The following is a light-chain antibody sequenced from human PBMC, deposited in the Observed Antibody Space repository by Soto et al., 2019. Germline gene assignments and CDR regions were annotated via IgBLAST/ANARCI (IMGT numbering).Light chain of an antibody. CDR2: LGS. CDR1: QSLLHSNGYNY. J-gene: IGKJ2*01. Sequence: DIVMTQSPLSLPVTPGEPASISCRSSQSLLHSNGYNYLDWYLQKPGQSPHLLIYLGSNRASGVPDRVSGSGSGTDFTLKISRVEAEDVGIYYCMQALQSPYTFGQGTKLDIK. V-gene: IGKV2-28*01. CDR3: MQALQSPYT.